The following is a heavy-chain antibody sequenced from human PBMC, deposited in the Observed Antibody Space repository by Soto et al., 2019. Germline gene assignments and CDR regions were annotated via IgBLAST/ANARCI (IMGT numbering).Heavy chain of an antibody. CDR2: ISGSGGTT. Sequence: EVQLLESGGGLVQPGGSLRLSCAASGFTFSSYAMSWVRQAPGSGLEWVSAISGSGGTTYYGDSVRGRFTVSRDNSGDTLYLQMNSLRADDTALYYCARNCGGDCYTNFDYWGQGTLGTVSS. CDR1: GFTFSSYA. V-gene: IGHV3-23*01. CDR3: ARNCGGDCYTNFDY. J-gene: IGHJ4*02. D-gene: IGHD2-21*02.